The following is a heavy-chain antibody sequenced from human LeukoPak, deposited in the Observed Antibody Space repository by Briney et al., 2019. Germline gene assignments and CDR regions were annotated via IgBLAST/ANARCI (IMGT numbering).Heavy chain of an antibody. CDR3: ARDRYSYDSSGPFDP. CDR2: INPNSGGT. D-gene: IGHD3-22*01. V-gene: IGHV1-2*02. Sequence: ASVKVSCKASGYTFTGYYMHWVRQAPGQGREWMGWINPNSGGTNYAQKFQGRVTMTRDTSISTAYMELSRLRSDDTAVYYCARDRYSYDSSGPFDPWGQGTLVTVSS. CDR1: GYTFTGYY. J-gene: IGHJ5*02.